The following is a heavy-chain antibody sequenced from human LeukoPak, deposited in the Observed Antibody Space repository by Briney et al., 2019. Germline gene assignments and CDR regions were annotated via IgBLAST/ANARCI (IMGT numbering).Heavy chain of an antibody. D-gene: IGHD1-1*01. J-gene: IGHJ5*02. CDR3: ARGSTHSGYNWNGYWCDP. Sequence: GGSLRLSCAASGFTFSSYEMNWVRQAPGKGLEWVSYISSSGSTIYYADSVKGRFTISRDNAKNSLYLQMNSLRAEDTAVYYCARGSTHSGYNWNGYWCDPWGQGTLVSVS. CDR2: ISSSGSTI. CDR1: GFTFSSYE. V-gene: IGHV3-48*03.